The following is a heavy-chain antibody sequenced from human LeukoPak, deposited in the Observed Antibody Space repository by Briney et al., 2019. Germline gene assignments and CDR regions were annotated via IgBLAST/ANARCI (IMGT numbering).Heavy chain of an antibody. J-gene: IGHJ1*01. D-gene: IGHD3-22*01. CDR1: GFTFDDDA. CDR2: IKSDGST. Sequence: GRSLRLSCAASGFTFDDDAMHWVRQAPGKGLVWVSRIKSDGSTNYADSVKGRFTISRDNAKNTVSLQMNSLRAEDTGVYYCARAPAEIGGYYPEYFRHWGQGTLVTVSS. V-gene: IGHV3-74*01. CDR3: ARAPAEIGGYYPEYFRH.